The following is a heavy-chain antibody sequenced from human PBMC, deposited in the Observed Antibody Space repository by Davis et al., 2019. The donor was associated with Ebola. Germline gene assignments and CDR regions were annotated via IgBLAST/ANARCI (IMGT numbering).Heavy chain of an antibody. CDR3: ARVLGGWSAWFDP. CDR2: INHSGST. V-gene: IGHV4-39*07. CDR1: GGSISSGGYY. J-gene: IGHJ5*02. Sequence: SETLSLTCTVSGGSISSGGYYWSWIRQSPGKGLEWIGEINHSGSTNYNPSLKSRVTISVDTSKNQFSLKLSSVTAADTAVYYCARVLGGWSAWFDPWGQGTLVTVSS. D-gene: IGHD6-19*01.